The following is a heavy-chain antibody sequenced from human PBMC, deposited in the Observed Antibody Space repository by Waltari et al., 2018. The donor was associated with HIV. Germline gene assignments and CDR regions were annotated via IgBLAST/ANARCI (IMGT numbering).Heavy chain of an antibody. CDR1: GYSFTSSA. CDR3: ARVSETTMANLYYYHAMDV. J-gene: IGHJ6*02. CDR2: SNVGNGNT. D-gene: IGHD5-18*01. V-gene: IGHV1-3*01. Sequence: QVQLVQSGAEVKKPGASVMVSCKYSGYSFTSSAVHWVRQAPGQRLEWMGWSNVGNGNTKYSQKFQGRVTITRDTSASTGYMELSSLRSEDTAVYDGARVSETTMANLYYYHAMDVWGQGTTVTVSS.